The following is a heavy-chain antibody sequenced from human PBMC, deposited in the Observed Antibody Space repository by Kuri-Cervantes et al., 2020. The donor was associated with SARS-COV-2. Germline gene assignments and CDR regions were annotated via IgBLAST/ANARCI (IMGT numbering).Heavy chain of an antibody. D-gene: IGHD3-22*01. V-gene: IGHV3-30-3*01. CDR3: AREGYYDSSGNYAATGMDV. Sequence: LSLTCAAPGFTFSSYAMHWVRQAPGKGLEWVAVISYDGSNKYYADSVKGRFTTSRDNSKNTLYLQMNSLRSEDTAVYYCAREGYYDSSGNYAATGMDVWGKGTTVTVSS. CDR2: ISYDGSNK. J-gene: IGHJ6*03. CDR1: GFTFSSYA.